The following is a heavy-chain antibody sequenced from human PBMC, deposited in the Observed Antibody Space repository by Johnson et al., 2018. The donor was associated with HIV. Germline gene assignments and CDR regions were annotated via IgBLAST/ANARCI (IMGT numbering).Heavy chain of an antibody. J-gene: IGHJ3*02. CDR2: ISSSGSTI. V-gene: IGHV3-48*04. Sequence: VQLVESGGGLVQPGRSLRLSCTASGFTVSSNYMSWVRQAPGKGLEWVSHISSSGSTIYYADSVKGRFTISRDNAKNSLYLQMNSLRAGDTAVYYCARIAARGAFDIWGQGTMVTVSS. D-gene: IGHD6-13*01. CDR3: ARIAARGAFDI. CDR1: GFTVSSNY.